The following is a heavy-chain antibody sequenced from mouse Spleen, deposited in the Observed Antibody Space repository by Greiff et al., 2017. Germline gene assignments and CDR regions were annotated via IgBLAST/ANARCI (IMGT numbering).Heavy chain of an antibody. Sequence: QVQLQQSGPELVKPGASVKLSCKASGYTFTSYDINWVKQRPGQGLEWIGWIYPRDGSTKYNEKFKGKATLTVDTSSSTAYMELRSLTSEDSAVYFCARRFSYGYDGGFDYWGQGTTLTVSS. V-gene: IGHV1-85*01. CDR3: ARRFSYGYDGGFDY. J-gene: IGHJ2*01. CDR1: GYTFTSYD. D-gene: IGHD2-2*01. CDR2: IYPRDGST.